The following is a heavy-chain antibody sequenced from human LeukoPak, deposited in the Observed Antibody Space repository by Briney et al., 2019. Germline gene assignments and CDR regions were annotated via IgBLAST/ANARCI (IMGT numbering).Heavy chain of an antibody. J-gene: IGHJ4*02. D-gene: IGHD3-10*01. CDR2: INPSGGST. Sequence: ASVKVSCKASGYTFTSYYMHWVRQAPGQGLEWMGIINPSGGSTSYAQKFQGRVTMTRDTSTSTVYMELSSLRSEDTAVYYCARAVWFGELFRDILFDYWGQGTLSPSPQ. CDR1: GYTFTSYY. CDR3: ARAVWFGELFRDILFDY. V-gene: IGHV1-46*01.